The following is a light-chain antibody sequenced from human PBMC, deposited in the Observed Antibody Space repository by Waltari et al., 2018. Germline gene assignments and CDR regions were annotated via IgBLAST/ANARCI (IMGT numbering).Light chain of an antibody. J-gene: IGLJ2*01. CDR2: KDS. V-gene: IGLV3-27*01. Sequence: SYDLTQPSSVSVSPGQTARISCSGDVLAKKFGHWFQQKPGQAPVLVISKDSERPAGIPERFSGSSSGTTVTLTITGAQVEDEADYYCYSPSDNNPVLFVGGTKLTVL. CDR3: YSPSDNNPVL. CDR1: VLAKKF.